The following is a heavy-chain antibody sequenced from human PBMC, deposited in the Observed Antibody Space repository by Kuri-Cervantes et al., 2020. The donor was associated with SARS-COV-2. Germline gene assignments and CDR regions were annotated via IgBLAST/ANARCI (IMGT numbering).Heavy chain of an antibody. Sequence: ASVKVSCKASGYTFTGYYMHWVRQAPGQGLEWMGWINPNSGGTNYAQKFQGRVTMTRGSSISTAYMELSRLRSDDTAVYYCARGRTLEGDSYGYHYWGQGTLVTVSS. D-gene: IGHD5-18*01. J-gene: IGHJ4*02. CDR2: INPNSGGT. V-gene: IGHV1-2*02. CDR3: ARGRTLEGDSYGYHY. CDR1: GYTFTGYY.